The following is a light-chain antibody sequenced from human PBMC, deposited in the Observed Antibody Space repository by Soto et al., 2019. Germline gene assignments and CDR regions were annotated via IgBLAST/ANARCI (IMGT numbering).Light chain of an antibody. V-gene: IGKV1-5*03. Sequence: DIQMTQSPFTLSASVGDRVTITCRASQSISRWLAWYQQKPGKAPKLLIYRASSLESGVPSRLSGSGSGTDFTLTISGLQSDDSATYYCQQYQNWTFGQGTKVEIK. CDR3: QQYQNWT. J-gene: IGKJ1*01. CDR2: RAS. CDR1: QSISRW.